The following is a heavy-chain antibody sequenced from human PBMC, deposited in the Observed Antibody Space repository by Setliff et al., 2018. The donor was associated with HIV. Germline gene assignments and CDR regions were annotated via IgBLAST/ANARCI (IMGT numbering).Heavy chain of an antibody. CDR3: ASQPAYSTDWYPPGYFDH. Sequence: SETLSLTCAVYGGSFSGYSWTWIRQPPGKGLEWIGEIDQSGSTNYNPSLKSRVTISVDTSRNQFSLKLSSVTAADTAVYYCASQPAYSTDWYPPGYFDHWGQGTLVTVSS. D-gene: IGHD6-19*01. J-gene: IGHJ4*02. CDR2: IDQSGST. V-gene: IGHV4-34*01. CDR1: GGSFSGYS.